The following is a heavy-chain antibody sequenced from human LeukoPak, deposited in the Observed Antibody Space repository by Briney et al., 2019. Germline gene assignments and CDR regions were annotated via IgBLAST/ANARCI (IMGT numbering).Heavy chain of an antibody. J-gene: IGHJ4*02. CDR1: GGSFSGYY. D-gene: IGHD3-10*01. V-gene: IGHV4-34*01. Sequence: PSETPSLTCAVYGGSFSGYYWSWIRQPPGKGLEWIGEINHSGSTNYNPSLKSRVTISVDTSKNQFSLKLSSVTAADTAVYYCARGQDYYGSGSYPLDYWGQGTLVTVSS. CDR2: INHSGST. CDR3: ARGQDYYGSGSYPLDY.